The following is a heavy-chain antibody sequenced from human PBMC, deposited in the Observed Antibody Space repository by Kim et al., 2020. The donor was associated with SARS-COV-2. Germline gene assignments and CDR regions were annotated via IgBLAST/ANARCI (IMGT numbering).Heavy chain of an antibody. J-gene: IGHJ5*02. CDR1: GYSFTSYW. V-gene: IGHV5-51*01. D-gene: IGHD4-4*01. Sequence: GESLKISCKGSGYSFTSYWIGWVRQMPGKGLEWMGIINPDDSDGIYSPSFEGQVTISADKSLSTAYLQWSSLKASDTAMYYCARRRGTTATTGWFDPWGQGTLVTVAS. CDR3: ARRRGTTATTGWFDP. CDR2: INPDDSDG.